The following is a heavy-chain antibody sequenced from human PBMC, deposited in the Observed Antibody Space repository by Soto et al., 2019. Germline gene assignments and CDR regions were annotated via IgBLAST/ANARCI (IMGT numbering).Heavy chain of an antibody. CDR3: ARAPSSNYDSSGPTHFDY. CDR2: IYYSGST. J-gene: IGHJ4*02. V-gene: IGHV4-31*03. Sequence: SETLSLTCTVSGGSISSGGYYWSWIRHHPGKGLEWIGYIYYSGSTYYNPSLKSRVTISVDTSKNQFSLKLSSVTAADTAVYYCARAPSSNYDSSGPTHFDYWGQGTLVTVSS. CDR1: GGSISSGGYY. D-gene: IGHD3-22*01.